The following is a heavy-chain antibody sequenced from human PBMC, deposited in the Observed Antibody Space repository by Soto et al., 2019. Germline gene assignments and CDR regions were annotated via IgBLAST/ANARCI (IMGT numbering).Heavy chain of an antibody. CDR3: AKGGATAGMGYFNL. D-gene: IGHD6-13*01. CDR1: GFTFSTYA. V-gene: IGHV3-23*01. CDR2: ISGSGGST. J-gene: IGHJ2*01. Sequence: EVQVLESGGGLVQPGGSLRLSCAASGFTFSTYAMSWVRQAPGKGLEWVSGISGSGGSTYYADSVKGRFTISRDNSKKTPFPHMSSLRAEDTALYFCAKGGATAGMGYFNLWCRGTLVTVSS.